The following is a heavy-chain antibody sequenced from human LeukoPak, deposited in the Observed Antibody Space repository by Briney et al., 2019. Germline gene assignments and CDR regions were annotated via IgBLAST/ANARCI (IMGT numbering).Heavy chain of an antibody. CDR1: GFTFSSYG. D-gene: IGHD2-2*01. CDR2: ISYDGSNK. Sequence: PGGSLRLSCAASGFTFSSYGMHWVRQAPGKGLEWVAVISYDGSNKYYADSVKGRFTISRDNSKNTLYLQMNSLRAEDTAVYYCARDRVWYCSSTSCNGMDVWGQGTTVTVSS. CDR3: ARDRVWYCSSTSCNGMDV. J-gene: IGHJ6*02. V-gene: IGHV3-30*03.